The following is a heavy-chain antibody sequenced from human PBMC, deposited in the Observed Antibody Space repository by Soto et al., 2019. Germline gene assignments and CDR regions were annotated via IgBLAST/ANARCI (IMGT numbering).Heavy chain of an antibody. CDR2: IHHSGST. D-gene: IGHD3-10*01. Sequence: WTWIRQHPGKGLEWIGNIHHSGSTFYNPSLKSRVSISVDTSKNHFSLELSSVTASDTSVYFCVRGVLSWGQGTLVTVSS. J-gene: IGHJ1*01. V-gene: IGHV4-31*02. CDR3: VRGVLS.